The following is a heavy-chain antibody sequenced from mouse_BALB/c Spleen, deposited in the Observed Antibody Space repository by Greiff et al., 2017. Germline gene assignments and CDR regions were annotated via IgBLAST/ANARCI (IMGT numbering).Heavy chain of an antibody. J-gene: IGHJ3*01. CDR1: GYAFSSSW. V-gene: IGHV1-82*01. CDR3: ARGDYRYDGFAY. Sequence: QVQLQQSGPELVKPGASVKISCKASGYAFSSSWMNWVKQRPGQGLEWIGRIYPGDGDTNYNGKFKGKATLTADTSSSTAYMQLSSLTSVDSAVYFCARGDYRYDGFAYWGQGTLVTVSA. CDR2: IYPGDGDT. D-gene: IGHD2-14*01.